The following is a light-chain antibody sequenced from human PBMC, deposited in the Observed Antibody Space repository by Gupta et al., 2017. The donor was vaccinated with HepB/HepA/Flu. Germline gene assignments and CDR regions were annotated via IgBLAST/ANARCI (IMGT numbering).Light chain of an antibody. CDR2: GDR. V-gene: IGLV3-21*03. CDR1: NIRGKN. J-gene: IGLJ3*02. Sequence: SYVLTQPPSVSVAPGKTATLTCGGDNIRGKNVHWYQQRSGQAPLLLIYGDRDRPSGIPERFFGSNSGNTATLTISGVEAGDEADYYCQAWDASSDYWVFGGGTKLTVL. CDR3: QAWDASSDYWV.